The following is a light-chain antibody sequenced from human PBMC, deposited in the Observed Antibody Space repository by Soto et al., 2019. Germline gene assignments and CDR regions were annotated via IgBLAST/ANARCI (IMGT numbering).Light chain of an antibody. CDR2: EGS. Sequence: QSVLTQPASVSGSPGQSITICCTGTSSDVGSYNLVSWYQQHPGKAPKLMIYEGSKRPSGVSNRFSGSKSGNTASLTISGLQAEDEADYYCCSYAGSSTFYVFGTGTKVNVL. CDR3: CSYAGSSTFYV. V-gene: IGLV2-23*01. CDR1: SSDVGSYNL. J-gene: IGLJ1*01.